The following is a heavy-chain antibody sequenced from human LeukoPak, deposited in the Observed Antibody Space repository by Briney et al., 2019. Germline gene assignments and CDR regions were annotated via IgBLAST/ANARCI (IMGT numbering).Heavy chain of an antibody. V-gene: IGHV3-48*04. Sequence: GGSLRLSCAASGFTFSSYGMSWVRQAPGKGLEWVSYISSSGSTIYYADSVKGRFTISRDNAKNSLYLQMNSLRAEDTAVYYCARVAGGAIAAAGTGYYYYYMDVWGKGTTVTISS. CDR3: ARVAGGAIAAAGTGYYYYYMDV. CDR2: ISSSGSTI. J-gene: IGHJ6*03. CDR1: GFTFSSYG. D-gene: IGHD6-13*01.